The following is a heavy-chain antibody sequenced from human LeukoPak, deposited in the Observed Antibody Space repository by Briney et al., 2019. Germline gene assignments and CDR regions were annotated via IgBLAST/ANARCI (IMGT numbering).Heavy chain of an antibody. CDR2: IYYSGST. J-gene: IGHJ4*02. CDR1: GGSISSSYSY. D-gene: IGHD6-19*01. V-gene: IGHV4-39*07. Sequence: SETLSLTCTVSGGSISSSYSYWGWIRQPPGKGLEWIGNIYYSGSTYYSPSLTSRVTVSVDTSENQFSLKLSSVTAADTAVYYCARTVAGTGGVDYWGQGTLVTVSS. CDR3: ARTVAGTGGVDY.